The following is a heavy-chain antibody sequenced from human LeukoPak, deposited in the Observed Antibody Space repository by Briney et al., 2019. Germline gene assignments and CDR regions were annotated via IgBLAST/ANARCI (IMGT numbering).Heavy chain of an antibody. CDR2: ISSSGSDA. CDR1: GFTFKNYR. CDR3: ARDQFYGFWSGHYRPSMDV. J-gene: IGHJ6*03. Sequence: GGSLRLSCAASGFTFKNYRMNWVRQAPGKGLEWVSSISSSGSDAYYEDSLEGRFTVSRDNASNSLFLQMNSLRAEDTAIYYCARDQFYGFWSGHYRPSMDVWGKGTTVTVSS. D-gene: IGHD3-3*01. V-gene: IGHV3-21*06.